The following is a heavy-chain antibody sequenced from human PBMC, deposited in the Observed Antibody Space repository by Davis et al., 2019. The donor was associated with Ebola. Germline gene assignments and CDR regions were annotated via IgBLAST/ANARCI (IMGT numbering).Heavy chain of an antibody. J-gene: IGHJ4*02. CDR2: INHSGST. V-gene: IGHV4-34*01. CDR3: VRGSDAYKTGY. CDR1: GGSFSNYY. D-gene: IGHD5-24*01. Sequence: SETLSLTCAVYGGSFSNYYWTWIRQPPGKGLEWIGEINHSGSTNYNPSLRGRVTISIDTSKNQFSLEVRSVTAADTAFYYCVRGSDAYKTGYWGQGTLVTVSS.